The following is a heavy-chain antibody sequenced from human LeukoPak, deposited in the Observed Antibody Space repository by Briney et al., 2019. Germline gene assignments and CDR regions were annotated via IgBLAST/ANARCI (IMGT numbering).Heavy chain of an antibody. J-gene: IGHJ4*02. CDR2: IYYSGST. CDR3: ARAKNYDFWSGYPYYFDY. D-gene: IGHD3-3*01. V-gene: IGHV4-39*07. CDR1: GGSISSSSYY. Sequence: SETLSLTCTVSGGSISSSSYYWGWIRQPPGKGLEWIGSIYYSGSTYYNPSLKSRVTISVDTSKNQFSLKLSSVTAADTAVYYCARAKNYDFWSGYPYYFDYWGQGTLVTVSS.